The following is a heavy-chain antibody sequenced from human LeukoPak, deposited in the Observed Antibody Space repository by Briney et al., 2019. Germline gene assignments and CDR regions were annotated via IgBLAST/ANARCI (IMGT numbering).Heavy chain of an antibody. CDR3: TRDGATLDY. CDR1: GDTFGDYT. D-gene: IGHD1-26*01. V-gene: IGHV3-49*04. Sequence: TGGSLRLSCTASGDTFGDYTMSWVRQAPGKGLEWVGFIRSKAYGATTEYAASVKGRFTISRDDSKSIAYLQMNSLKTEDTAMYYCTRDGATLDYWGQGTLVTVSS. CDR2: IRSKAYGATT. J-gene: IGHJ4*02.